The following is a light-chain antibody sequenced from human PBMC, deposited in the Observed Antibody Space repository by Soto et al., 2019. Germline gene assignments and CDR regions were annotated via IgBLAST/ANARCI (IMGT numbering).Light chain of an antibody. J-gene: IGKJ1*01. V-gene: IGKV4-1*01. CDR3: QQYYRPWT. Sequence: DIVMTQSPDSLAVSLGERATINCKSSQSVLYSSNNKNYLAWYQQKPGQPPKLLIYWASTRESGVPDRFSGSGSGTEFTLNISSLQAEDVAVYYCQQYYRPWTFGQGTKVEIK. CDR1: QSVLYSSNNKNY. CDR2: WAS.